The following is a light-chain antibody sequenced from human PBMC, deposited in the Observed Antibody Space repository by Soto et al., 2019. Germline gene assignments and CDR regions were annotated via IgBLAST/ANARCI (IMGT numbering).Light chain of an antibody. Sequence: EIVLTQSPGTLSLTPGERATLSCRAGQSVSSGYLAWYQQKPGQAPRLLIYSASSRATGIPDRFSGSGSGTDFILTISRLEPEDFAVYYCQQYGRSPWTFGQGRLLEIK. J-gene: IGKJ5*01. CDR1: QSVSSGY. CDR2: SAS. CDR3: QQYGRSPWT. V-gene: IGKV3-20*01.